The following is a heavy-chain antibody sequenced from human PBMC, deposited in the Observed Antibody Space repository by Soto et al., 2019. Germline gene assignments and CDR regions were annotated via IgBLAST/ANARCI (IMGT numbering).Heavy chain of an antibody. Sequence: LSLTCAVYGGSFSGYYWSWIRQPPGKGLEWIGEINHSGSTNYNPSLKSRVTISADTSKNQFSLKLSSVTAADTAVYYCARGLWVRYYTADYYFDYWGQGTLVTVS. V-gene: IGHV4-34*01. CDR3: ARGLWVRYYTADYYFDY. CDR1: GGSFSGYY. CDR2: INHSGST. J-gene: IGHJ4*02. D-gene: IGHD3-10*01.